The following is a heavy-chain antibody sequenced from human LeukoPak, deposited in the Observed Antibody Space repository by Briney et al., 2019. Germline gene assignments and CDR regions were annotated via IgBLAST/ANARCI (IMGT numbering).Heavy chain of an antibody. CDR2: IIPIFGTA. CDR3: ARGGVVPAAMIFSAFDY. V-gene: IGHV1-69*06. Sequence: SVKVSCKASGGTFSRYAISWERQAPGQGLEWMGGIIPIFGTANYAQKFQGRVAITADKSTSTAYMELSSLRSEDTAVYYCARGGVVPAAMIFSAFDYWGQGTLVTVSS. D-gene: IGHD2-2*01. CDR1: GGTFSRYA. J-gene: IGHJ4*02.